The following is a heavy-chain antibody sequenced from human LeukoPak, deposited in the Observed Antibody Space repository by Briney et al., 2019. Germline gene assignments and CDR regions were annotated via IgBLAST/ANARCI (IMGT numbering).Heavy chain of an antibody. CDR3: ARRGQQGLDP. Sequence: GESLKISCKCSGFDFTAYGIAWVRQMPGKGLEWMGNIYPGGSNGRYSPSFQGQVTMSADKSISTAYLQWSSLKASDTAMYYCARRGQQGLDPWGQGTLVTVSS. CDR2: IYPGGSNG. CDR1: GFDFTAYG. V-gene: IGHV5-51*01. J-gene: IGHJ5*02. D-gene: IGHD6-13*01.